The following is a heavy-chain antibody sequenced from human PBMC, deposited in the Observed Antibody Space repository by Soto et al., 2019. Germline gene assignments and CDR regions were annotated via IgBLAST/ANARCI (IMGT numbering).Heavy chain of an antibody. Sequence: GESLKISCQTSGFSFTSHWIGWVRQMPGKGLEWMGIIYPYDSDTRYSTSFQGQVTISADKSIGTAYLQWSSLKASDTAIYFCARQAYDTSGYRYFDFWGQGTLVTVSS. D-gene: IGHD3-22*01. CDR2: IYPYDSDT. CDR1: GFSFTSHW. J-gene: IGHJ4*02. CDR3: ARQAYDTSGYRYFDF. V-gene: IGHV5-51*01.